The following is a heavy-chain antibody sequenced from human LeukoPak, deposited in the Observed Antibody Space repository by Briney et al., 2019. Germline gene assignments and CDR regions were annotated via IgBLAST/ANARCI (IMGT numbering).Heavy chain of an antibody. CDR1: GSTFSTYS. J-gene: IGHJ4*02. Sequence: PGGSLRLSCAASGSTFSTYSMSWVRQAPGKGLEWVSAIRSGGENTYYADSVRGRFTISRDNSRGTLSLQMNSLRAEDTAVYFCAILSWDGRGSFYWGQGTLVTVSS. D-gene: IGHD2/OR15-2a*01. CDR2: IRSGGENT. CDR3: AILSWDGRGSFY. V-gene: IGHV3-23*01.